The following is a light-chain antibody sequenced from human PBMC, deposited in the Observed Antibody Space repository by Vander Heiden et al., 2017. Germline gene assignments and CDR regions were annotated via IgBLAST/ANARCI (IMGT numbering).Light chain of an antibody. J-gene: IGKJ2*01. CDR2: WAS. CDR3: QQYYSTPYT. Sequence: DIVMTQSPDYLAVSLGERATINCKSSQSVLYSSNNKNYLAWYQQKPGQPPKLLISWASTRESGVPDRFSGSGSGTDFTLTISSLQAEDVAVYYCQQYYSTPYTFGQGTKLEIK. CDR1: QSVLYSSNNKNY. V-gene: IGKV4-1*01.